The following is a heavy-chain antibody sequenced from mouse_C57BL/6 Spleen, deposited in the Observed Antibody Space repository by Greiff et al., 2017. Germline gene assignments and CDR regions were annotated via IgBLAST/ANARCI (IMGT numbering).Heavy chain of an antibody. V-gene: IGHV1-22*01. CDR3: AREIYYDYGGGFAY. CDR1: GYTFTDYN. CDR2: INPNNGGT. D-gene: IGHD2-4*01. J-gene: IGHJ3*01. Sequence: VHVKQSGPELVKPGASVKMSCKASGYTFTDYNMHWVKQSHGKSLEWIGYINPNNGGTSYNQKFKGKATLTVNKSSSTAYMELRSLTSEDSAVYYCAREIYYDYGGGFAYWGQGTLVTVSA.